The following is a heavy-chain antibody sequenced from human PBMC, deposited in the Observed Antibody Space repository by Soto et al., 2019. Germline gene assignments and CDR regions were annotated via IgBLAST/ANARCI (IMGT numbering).Heavy chain of an antibody. Sequence: SVKVSCKASGGTFSSYAISWVRQAPGQGLEWMGGIIPIFRTANYAQKFQGRVTITADESTSTAYMELSSLRSEDTAVYYCARDLGLGGSYGTGTSYYYYGMDVWGQGTTVTVSS. J-gene: IGHJ6*02. CDR1: GGTFSSYA. D-gene: IGHD1-26*01. V-gene: IGHV1-69*13. CDR2: IIPIFRTA. CDR3: ARDLGLGGSYGTGTSYYYYGMDV.